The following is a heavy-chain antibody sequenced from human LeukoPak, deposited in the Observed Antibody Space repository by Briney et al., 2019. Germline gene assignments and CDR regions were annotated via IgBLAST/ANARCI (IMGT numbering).Heavy chain of an antibody. J-gene: IGHJ4*02. D-gene: IGHD2-2*01. Sequence: GGSLRLSCAASGFTFSSYAMSWVRQAPGKGLEWVSAISGSGGSTYYADSVKGRFTISRDNSKNTLYLQMNSLRAEDTAVYYCANPDIVVVPAASDYWGQGTLVTVSS. CDR2: ISGSGGST. V-gene: IGHV3-23*01. CDR3: ANPDIVVVPAASDY. CDR1: GFTFSSYA.